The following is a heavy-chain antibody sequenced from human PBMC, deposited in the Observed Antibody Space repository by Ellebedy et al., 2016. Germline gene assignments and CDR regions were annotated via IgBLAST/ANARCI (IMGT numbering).Heavy chain of an antibody. CDR1: GFTFSSYA. CDR2: ISGSGGST. J-gene: IGHJ6*02. Sequence: GESLKISCAASGFTFSSYAMSWVRQAPGKGLEWVSAISGSGGSTYYADSVKGRFTISRDNSKNTLYLQMNSLRAEDTAVYYCAKYSSRSSYYGDYAAYYYYGMDVWGQGTTVTVSS. V-gene: IGHV3-23*01. CDR3: AKYSSRSSYYGDYAAYYYYGMDV. D-gene: IGHD4-17*01.